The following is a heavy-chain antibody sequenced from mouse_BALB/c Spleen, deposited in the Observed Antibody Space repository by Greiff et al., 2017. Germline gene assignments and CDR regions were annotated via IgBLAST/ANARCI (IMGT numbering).Heavy chain of an antibody. CDR2: ISSGGGST. Sequence: EVMLVESGGGLVKPGGSLKLSCAASGFAFSSYDMSWVRQTPEKRLEWVAYISSGGGSTYYPDTVKGRFTISRDNAKNTLYLQMSSLKSEDTAMYYCARQRDGSSGAMDYWGQGTSVTVSS. V-gene: IGHV5-12-1*01. D-gene: IGHD1-1*01. CDR3: ARQRDGSSGAMDY. J-gene: IGHJ4*01. CDR1: GFAFSSYD.